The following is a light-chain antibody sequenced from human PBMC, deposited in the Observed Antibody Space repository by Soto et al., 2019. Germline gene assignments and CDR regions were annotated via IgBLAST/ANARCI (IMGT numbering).Light chain of an antibody. J-gene: IGKJ4*01. CDR2: GAS. CDR1: QSVSTN. Sequence: EIVMTQFPATLSVSPGERATLSCMASQSVSTNLAWYQQKPGQAPRLLIYGASTRATGIPARFSGSGSGTEFTLTINSLQSEDFAVYYCQQYNNWPPVTCGGGTKVDI. V-gene: IGKV3-15*01. CDR3: QQYNNWPPVT.